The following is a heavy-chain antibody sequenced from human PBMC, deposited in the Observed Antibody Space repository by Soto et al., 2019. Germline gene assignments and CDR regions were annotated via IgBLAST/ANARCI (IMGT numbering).Heavy chain of an antibody. V-gene: IGHV4-59*01. Sequence: QVQLQESGPGLVKPSETLSLTCTVSGGSISSYYWSWIRQPPGKGLEWIGYIYYSGSTNYNPSLKSRVTISVDTSKNQFSLKLSSVTAADTAVYYCARDRYGFPDYWGQGTLVTVSS. CDR1: GGSISSYY. CDR2: IYYSGST. CDR3: ARDRYGFPDY. J-gene: IGHJ4*02. D-gene: IGHD5-18*01.